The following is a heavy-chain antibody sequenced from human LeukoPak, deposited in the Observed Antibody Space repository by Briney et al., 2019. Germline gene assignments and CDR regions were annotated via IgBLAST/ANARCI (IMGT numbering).Heavy chain of an antibody. CDR3: ARDPSPLGAFFDY. V-gene: IGHV3-48*03. J-gene: IGHJ4*02. CDR2: ISSSGSTI. D-gene: IGHD3-10*01. CDR1: GFTFSSYE. Sequence: PGGSLRLSCAASGFTFSSYEMNWVRQAPGKGLEWVSYISSSGSTIYYADSVKGRFTISRDNAKNSLYLQMNSLRAEDTAVYYCARDPSPLGAFFDYWGQGTLVTVSS.